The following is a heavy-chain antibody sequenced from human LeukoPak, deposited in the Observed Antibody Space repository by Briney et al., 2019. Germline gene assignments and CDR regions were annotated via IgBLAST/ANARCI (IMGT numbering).Heavy chain of an antibody. CDR1: GGSISFYY. D-gene: IGHD3-22*01. CDR3: ARDRDYYDSKGMDV. J-gene: IGHJ6*02. CDR2: IYYSGST. Sequence: SETLSLTCTVSGGSISFYYWSWIRQPPGKGLEWIGYIYYSGSTNYNPSLKSRVTISVDTSKNQFSLKLSSVTAADTAVYYCARDRDYYDSKGMDVWGQGTTVTVSS. V-gene: IGHV4-59*01.